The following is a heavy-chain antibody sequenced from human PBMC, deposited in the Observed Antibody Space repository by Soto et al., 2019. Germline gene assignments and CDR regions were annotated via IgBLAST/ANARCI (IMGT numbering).Heavy chain of an antibody. V-gene: IGHV4-4*02. CDR1: SGSISSSNW. D-gene: IGHD3-3*01. Sequence: QVQLQESGPGLVKPSGTLSLTCAVSSGSISSSNWWRWVRQPPGKGLAWLGEIDHSGSTNYNPSLKSRVTRSVDKAKQQGSRKLRSVHVADPGLYYCAREAEPYYGFWSGYQSNWYIDLWGRGTPVTVSS. CDR3: AREAEPYYGFWSGYQSNWYIDL. CDR2: IDHSGST. J-gene: IGHJ2*01.